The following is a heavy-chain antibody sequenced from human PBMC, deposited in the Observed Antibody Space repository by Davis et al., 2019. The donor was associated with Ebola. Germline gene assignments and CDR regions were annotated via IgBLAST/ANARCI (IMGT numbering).Heavy chain of an antibody. CDR1: GFSFSDYY. CDR3: ARGPRKMATTNFDY. J-gene: IGHJ4*02. CDR2: ISISSGFT. V-gene: IGHV3-11*06. D-gene: IGHD5-24*01. Sequence: GESLKISCAASGFSFSDYYMSWIRQAPGKGPEWVSYISISSGFTNYADSVKGRFTISRDNAKNSLYLQMNSLRAEDTAVYYCARGPRKMATTNFDYWGQGTLVTVSS.